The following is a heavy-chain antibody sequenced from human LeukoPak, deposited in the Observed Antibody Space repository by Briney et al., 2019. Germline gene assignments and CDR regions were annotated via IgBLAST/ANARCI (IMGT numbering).Heavy chain of an antibody. CDR1: GFTFSTYV. V-gene: IGHV3-30-3*02. J-gene: IGHJ4*02. CDR2: ISYDGTNK. Sequence: PGGSLRLSCTASGFTFSTYVMHWVRQAPGKGLEWVAVISYDGTNKYYADSMKGRFTISRDSSKNTLSLQMNSLRAEDTAVYYCAKIPKGGYFDSWGQGTLVTVSS. CDR3: AKIPKGGYFDS. D-gene: IGHD2-2*01.